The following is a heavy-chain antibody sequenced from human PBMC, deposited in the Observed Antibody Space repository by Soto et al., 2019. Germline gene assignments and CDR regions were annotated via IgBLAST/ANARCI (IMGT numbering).Heavy chain of an antibody. D-gene: IGHD3-10*01. J-gene: IGHJ4*02. CDR2: LYYGGSA. V-gene: IGHV4-31*03. CDR1: GDSVSSGGSY. CDR3: ARIKSRSYKIISSSFDY. Sequence: QVQLQESGPGLVQPSQTLSLTCSVSGDSVSSGGSYWRWIRQLPGKALEWIGYLYYGGSANYPPSLKSRLTVSLDSSKGQYSLKLKSVTAADTAVYYCARIKSRSYKIISSSFDYWGRGALVTFSS.